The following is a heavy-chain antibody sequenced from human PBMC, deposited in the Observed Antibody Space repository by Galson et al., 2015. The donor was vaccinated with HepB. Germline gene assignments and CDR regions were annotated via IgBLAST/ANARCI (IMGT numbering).Heavy chain of an antibody. Sequence: SLRLSCAASGFTFSSYGMHWVRQAPGKGLEWVAIIWYDGSNKYYADSVKGRFTISRDNSKNTLYLQMNSLRAEDTAVYYCARAPRYAEVGLDYWGQGTLVTVSS. CDR2: IWYDGSNK. D-gene: IGHD2-2*01. J-gene: IGHJ4*02. V-gene: IGHV3-33*01. CDR1: GFTFSSYG. CDR3: ARAPRYAEVGLDY.